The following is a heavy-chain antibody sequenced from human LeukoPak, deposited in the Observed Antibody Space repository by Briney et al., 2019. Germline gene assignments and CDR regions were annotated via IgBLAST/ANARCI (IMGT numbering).Heavy chain of an antibody. J-gene: IGHJ5*01. CDR2: IRNDGSYK. V-gene: IGHV3-30*02. Sequence: GGSLRLSCAASGFTFSDYGMHWVRQAPGKGGEGGAFIRNDGSYKYYTDSAKGRFTISRDNSRNRLFLQMNGLRAEDTAVYYCAKGGSPSHNWFNSWGQGTLVTVSS. CDR3: AKGGSPSHNWFNS. CDR1: GFTFSDYG. D-gene: IGHD2-15*01.